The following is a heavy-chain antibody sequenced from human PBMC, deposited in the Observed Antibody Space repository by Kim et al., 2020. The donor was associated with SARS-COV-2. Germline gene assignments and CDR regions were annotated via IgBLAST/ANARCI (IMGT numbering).Heavy chain of an antibody. V-gene: IGHV3-7*01. Sequence: YYVDSVKGRFTISRDNAKNSLYLQMNSLRAEDTAVYYCARDREQPYFDYWGQGTLVTVSS. D-gene: IGHD1-26*01. CDR3: ARDREQPYFDY. J-gene: IGHJ4*02.